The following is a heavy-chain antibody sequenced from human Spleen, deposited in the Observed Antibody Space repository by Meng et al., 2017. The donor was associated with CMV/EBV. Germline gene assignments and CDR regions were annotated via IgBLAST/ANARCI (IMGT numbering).Heavy chain of an antibody. J-gene: IGHJ5*02. D-gene: IGHD4-11*01. V-gene: IGHV1-69*05. CDR1: GGTLSSFA. CDR2: ILPIFGTA. Sequence: SGGTLSSFAIRWVRQATGQGLEWMGGILPIFGTANYAQRLQGRVTITTDESTNTAYMELRRLRYEDTAMYYCAREGGLGTTRIFDPWGQGTLVTVSS. CDR3: AREGGLGTTRIFDP.